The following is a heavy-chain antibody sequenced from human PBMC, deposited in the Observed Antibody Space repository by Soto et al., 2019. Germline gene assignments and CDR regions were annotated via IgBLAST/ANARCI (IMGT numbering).Heavy chain of an antibody. CDR2: LIPIFGTA. D-gene: IGHD4-17*01. J-gene: IGHJ5*02. CDR1: GGTFSSYA. Sequence: QVQLVQSGAEVKKPGSSVKVSCKASGGTFSSYAISWVRQAPGQGLEWMGGLIPIFGTANYAQKFQGRVTITAKETMSTAYLELSSLRNEDTPVYYCARGMYGDLHNWFDPWSQGTLVIVSS. V-gene: IGHV1-69*12. CDR3: ARGMYGDLHNWFDP.